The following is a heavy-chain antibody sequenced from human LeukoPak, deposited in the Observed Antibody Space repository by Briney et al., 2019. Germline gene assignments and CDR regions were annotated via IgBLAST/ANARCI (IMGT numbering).Heavy chain of an antibody. J-gene: IGHJ4*02. D-gene: IGHD3-3*01. V-gene: IGHV4-61*02. Sequence: PSQTLSLTCTVSGGSISSGSYYWSWIRQPAGQGLEWIGRICTSGSTYYNPPRKSRVTISVDTSKNQFSLKLSSVTAADTAVYYCARNAETDFWSGYYTFDYWGQGNLVTVSS. CDR3: ARNAETDFWSGYYTFDY. CDR2: ICTSGST. CDR1: GGSISSGSYY.